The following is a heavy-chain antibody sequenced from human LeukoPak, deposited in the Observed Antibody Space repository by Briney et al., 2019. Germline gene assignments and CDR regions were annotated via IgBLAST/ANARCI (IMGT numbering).Heavy chain of an antibody. V-gene: IGHV3-9*01. CDR3: AKDIGRWLQGHDY. CDR2: ISWNSGSI. Sequence: GGFLRLSCAASGFTFDDYAMHWVRQAPGKGLEWVSGISWNSGSIGYADSVKGRFTISRDNAKNSLYLQMNSLRAEDTALYYCAKDIGRWLQGHDYWGQGTLVTVSS. J-gene: IGHJ4*02. D-gene: IGHD5-24*01. CDR1: GFTFDDYA.